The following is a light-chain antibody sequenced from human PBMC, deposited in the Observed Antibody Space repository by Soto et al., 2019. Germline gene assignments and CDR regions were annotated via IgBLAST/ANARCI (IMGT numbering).Light chain of an antibody. J-gene: IGLJ1*01. CDR1: KNDVGFYDF. V-gene: IGLV2-8*01. Sequence: QSVLTQPPSASGSPGQSVTISCTGTKNDVGFYDFVSWYQHHPGKAPRLIIYEVVQRPSGVPDRFSGSKSGNTASLTVSGLQAADEADYFCKSCAGSNTYVFGSGTKVTVL. CDR3: KSCAGSNTYV. CDR2: EVV.